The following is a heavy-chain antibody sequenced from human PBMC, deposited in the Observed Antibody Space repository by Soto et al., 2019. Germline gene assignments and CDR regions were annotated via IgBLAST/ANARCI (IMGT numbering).Heavy chain of an antibody. CDR1: GYTFTSYG. V-gene: IGHV1-18*01. J-gene: IGHJ4*02. Sequence: GASVKVSCKASGYTFTSYGISWVRQAPGQGLEWMGWISAYNGNTNYAQKLQGRVTMTTDTSTSTAYMELRSLRSDDTAVYYCARDRNFVGAPAREVDYWGQGTLVTVFS. CDR3: ARDRNFVGAPAREVDY. CDR2: ISAYNGNT. D-gene: IGHD1-26*01.